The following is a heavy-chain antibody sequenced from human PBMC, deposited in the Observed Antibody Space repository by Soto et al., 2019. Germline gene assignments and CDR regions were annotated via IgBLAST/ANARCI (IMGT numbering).Heavy chain of an antibody. CDR1: GFTFSSYW. CDR2: INSDGSST. Sequence: GGSLRLSCAASGFTFSSYWMSWVRQAPGKGLEWVSRINSDGSSTSYADSVKGRFTISRDNAKNTLYLQMNSLRAEDTAVYYCARDDPQLELQIDYWGQGTLVTVSS. CDR3: ARDDPQLELQIDY. V-gene: IGHV3-74*01. J-gene: IGHJ4*02. D-gene: IGHD1-7*01.